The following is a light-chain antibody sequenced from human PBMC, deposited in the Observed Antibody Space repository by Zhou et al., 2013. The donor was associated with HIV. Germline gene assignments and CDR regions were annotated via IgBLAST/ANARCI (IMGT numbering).Light chain of an antibody. CDR1: HNILTH. CDR3: QQSYSTPRLT. V-gene: IGKV1-39*01. CDR2: AAS. Sequence: DIRLTQSPSSLSASVGDRVTITCQAPHNILTHLNWYQQKPGKAPKLLISAASTVQSGVPSRFSGSGSGTDFTLTINNLQPEDFATYYCQQSYSTPRLTFGGGTRVEIK. J-gene: IGKJ4*01.